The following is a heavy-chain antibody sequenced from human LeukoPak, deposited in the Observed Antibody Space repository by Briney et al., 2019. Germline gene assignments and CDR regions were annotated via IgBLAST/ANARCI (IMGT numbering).Heavy chain of an antibody. CDR3: ASRGDCSSTSCIYYFDY. Sequence: SETLSLTCAVSGGSISSGGYSWSWSRQPPGKGLEWIGYIYHSGSTYYNPSLKSRVTISVDRSKNQFSLKLSSVTAADTAVYYCASRGDCSSTSCIYYFDYWGQGTLVTASS. V-gene: IGHV4-30-2*01. CDR2: IYHSGST. J-gene: IGHJ4*02. D-gene: IGHD2-2*01. CDR1: GGSISSGGYS.